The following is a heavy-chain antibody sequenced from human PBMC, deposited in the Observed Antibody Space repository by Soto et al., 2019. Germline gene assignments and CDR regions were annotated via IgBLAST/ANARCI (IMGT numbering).Heavy chain of an antibody. CDR3: ARDGVTYYDILTGYWIPYYFDY. CDR2: ISAYNGKT. J-gene: IGHJ4*02. D-gene: IGHD3-9*01. V-gene: IGHV1-18*04. Sequence: ASVKVSCKASGCTFTSYGISWVRQAPGQGLEWMGWISAYNGKTNYAQKLQGRVTMTTDTSTSTAYMELRSLISDDTAVYYCARDGVTYYDILTGYWIPYYFDYWGQGTLVTVSS. CDR1: GCTFTSYG.